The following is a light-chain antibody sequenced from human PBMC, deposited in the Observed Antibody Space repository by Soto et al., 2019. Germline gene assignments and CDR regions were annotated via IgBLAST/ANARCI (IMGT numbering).Light chain of an antibody. CDR2: DAS. CDR1: QDISNY. J-gene: IGKJ4*01. CDR3: QQYDNLPPLT. V-gene: IGKV1-33*01. Sequence: DIQMTQSPSSLSASVGDRVTITCQASQDISNYLNWYQQKPGKAPKLLIYDASNLETGVPSRFSGSGSGTAFTFTISSLQPEDIATYYCQQYDNLPPLTFGGGTKGEIK.